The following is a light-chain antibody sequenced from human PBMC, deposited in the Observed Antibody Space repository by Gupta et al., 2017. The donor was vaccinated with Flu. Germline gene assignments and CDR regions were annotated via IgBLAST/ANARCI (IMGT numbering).Light chain of an antibody. CDR1: ALSKQY. V-gene: IGLV3-25*02. J-gene: IGLJ2*01. Sequence: SAELTQPPSMSVSPGQTDRITCFGDALSKQYAYWFQQKPGQAPQAIIFKDTERPSGIPARFSGSRSGTRVTFIISGVQVADDADYYCQSSYSTGSFRVFGGGTELTVL. CDR3: QSSYSTGSFRV. CDR2: KDT.